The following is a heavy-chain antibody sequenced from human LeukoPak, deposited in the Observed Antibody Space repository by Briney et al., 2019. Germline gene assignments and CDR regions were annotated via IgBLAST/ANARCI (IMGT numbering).Heavy chain of an antibody. D-gene: IGHD2-2*01. CDR2: INSGGSST. CDR1: GFTFTSYW. V-gene: IGHV3-74*01. Sequence: GGSLRLSCAPSGFTFTSYWTHSVRQAPGKRLLRVSRINSGGSSTSYADSVKGRFTISRDNAKNTLYLQMNSLRAEDTAVYYCAAGGTSFYYYMDVWGKGTTVTISS. J-gene: IGHJ6*03. CDR3: AAGGTSFYYYMDV.